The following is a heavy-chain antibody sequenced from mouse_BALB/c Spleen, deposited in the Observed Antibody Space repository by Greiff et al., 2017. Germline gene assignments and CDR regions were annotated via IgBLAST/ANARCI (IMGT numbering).Heavy chain of an antibody. CDR3: YGTCYGDSNAMDY. CDR1: GFNFNDYY. D-gene: IGHD2-13*01. Sequence: VQLQQSGAELVRSGASVKLSCTASGFNFNDYYMHWVKQRPEQGLEWIGWIDPENGDTEYAPKFKGKGTMTADTSSNTAYLQLSSLTSEDTAVYYCYGTCYGDSNAMDYWGQGTSVTVSA. J-gene: IGHJ4*01. V-gene: IGHV14-4*02. CDR2: IDPENGDT.